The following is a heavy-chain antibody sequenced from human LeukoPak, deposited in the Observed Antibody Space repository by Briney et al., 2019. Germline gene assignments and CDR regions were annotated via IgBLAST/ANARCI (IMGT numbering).Heavy chain of an antibody. CDR3: AKIHYEPPNHYYYMDG. J-gene: IGHJ6*03. D-gene: IGHD3-3*01. CDR2: IHRDDT. Sequence: GGSLRLSCAASGFTFSSYWMSWVRQAPGKGLEWVSLIHRDDTYYADSVKGRFTISRDNSKNTLYLQMNGLRVEDTAVYYCAKIHYEPPNHYYYMDGWGKGTTVTVSS. CDR1: GFTFSSYW. V-gene: IGHV3-66*02.